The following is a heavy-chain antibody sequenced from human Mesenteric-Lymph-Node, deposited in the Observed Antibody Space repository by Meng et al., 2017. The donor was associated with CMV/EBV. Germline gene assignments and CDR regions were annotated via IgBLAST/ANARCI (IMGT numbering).Heavy chain of an antibody. J-gene: IGHJ4*02. CDR3: ATVGGRDGYNSLFDY. Sequence: SGYTLAELSRDWVREAPGKGLEWMGGFDPEDGETIYAQKFQGRVTMTEDTSTDTAYMELSSLRSEDTAVYYCATVGGRDGYNSLFDYWGQGTLVTVSS. CDR2: FDPEDGET. V-gene: IGHV1-24*01. D-gene: IGHD5-24*01. CDR1: GYTLAELS.